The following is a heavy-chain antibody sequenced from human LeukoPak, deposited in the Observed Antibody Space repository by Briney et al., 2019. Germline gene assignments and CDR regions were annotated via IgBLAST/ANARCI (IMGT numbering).Heavy chain of an antibody. Sequence: AGASLRLSCAASGFTFSNYAMSWVRQAPGKGLEWVSAITGSGAVTYYADSVKGRFTIARENSKNTLYLQLNSLRAEDTAVYYCVQWGDYDGLTGYYYPDYWGQGPLVTVS. CDR2: ITGSGAVT. CDR3: VQWGDYDGLTGYYYPDY. V-gene: IGHV3-23*01. D-gene: IGHD3-9*01. CDR1: GFTFSNYA. J-gene: IGHJ4*02.